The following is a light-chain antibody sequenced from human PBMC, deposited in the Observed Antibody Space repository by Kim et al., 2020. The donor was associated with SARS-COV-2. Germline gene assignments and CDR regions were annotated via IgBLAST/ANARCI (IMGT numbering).Light chain of an antibody. CDR3: QQNSSLPLT. V-gene: IGKV1-39*01. CDR1: QSINNY. CDR2: AAS. J-gene: IGKJ4*01. Sequence: IQMTQSPPSLSASIGDRVTITCRASQSINNYLNWYQQKPGKAPKLLIYAASSLQSGVPARFSGSTSGTDFTLTISSLQPEDFATYYCQQNSSLPLTFGGGTKVDIK.